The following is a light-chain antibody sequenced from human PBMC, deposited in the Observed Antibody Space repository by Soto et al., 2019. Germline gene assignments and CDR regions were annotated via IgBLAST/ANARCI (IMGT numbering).Light chain of an antibody. V-gene: IGKV1-5*01. CDR2: DAS. Sequence: DIQMTQSPSTLSASVGDRVTITCRASQSISSWLAWYQQKPGKAPKLLIYDASSVESGVPSRFSGSGSGTEFTLTISSLQPDDVASYYCQQYNSYSLTFGQGTKVDIK. J-gene: IGKJ1*01. CDR3: QQYNSYSLT. CDR1: QSISSW.